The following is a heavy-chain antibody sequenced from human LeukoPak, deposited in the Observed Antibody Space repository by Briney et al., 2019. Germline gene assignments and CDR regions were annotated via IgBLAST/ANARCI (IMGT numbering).Heavy chain of an antibody. D-gene: IGHD3-10*01. Sequence: SETLSLTCTVSGGSISSYYWSWIRQPPGKGLEWIGRVYSSGSTDYNPSLKSRLSISVDTSKIQFSLRLSSVTVADTAVCYCARTPLRGATFFTSYPNWFDTWGQGTLATVSS. CDR3: ARTPLRGATFFTSYPNWFDT. CDR2: VYSSGST. CDR1: GGSISSYY. V-gene: IGHV4-59*08. J-gene: IGHJ5*02.